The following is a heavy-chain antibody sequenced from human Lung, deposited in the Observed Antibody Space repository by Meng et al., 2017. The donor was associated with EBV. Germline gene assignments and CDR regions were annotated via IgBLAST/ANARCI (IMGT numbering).Heavy chain of an antibody. CDR1: GYTFTSYD. D-gene: IGHD6-19*01. CDR3: ATGVADFEY. V-gene: IGHV1-8*01. CDR2: MNPNRGTT. J-gene: IGHJ4*02. Sequence: VQRGQSGSELKKPGASVKVSCKASGYTFTSYDINWVRQGTGQGLEWMGWMNPNRGTTGYAQKFQGRVTMTRNISKSTAYMDLSSLRSEDTAVYYCATGVADFEYWGQGTLVTVPS.